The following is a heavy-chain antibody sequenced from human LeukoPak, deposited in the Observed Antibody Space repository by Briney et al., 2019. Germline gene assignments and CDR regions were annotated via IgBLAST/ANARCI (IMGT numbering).Heavy chain of an antibody. Sequence: PGGSLRLSCAASGFTFSDYDMSWVRQAPGKGLEWVSYISSSGSTIYYADSVKGRFTISRDNAKNSLYLQMNSLRAEDTAVYYCASDQDGGGSCYSCFDYWGQGTLVTVSS. CDR3: ASDQDGGGSCYSCFDY. V-gene: IGHV3-11*01. CDR1: GFTFSDYD. CDR2: ISSSGSTI. D-gene: IGHD2-15*01. J-gene: IGHJ4*02.